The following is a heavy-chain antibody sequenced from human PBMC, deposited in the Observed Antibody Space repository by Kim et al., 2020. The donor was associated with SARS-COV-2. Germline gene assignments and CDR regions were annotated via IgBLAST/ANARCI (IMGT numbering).Heavy chain of an antibody. D-gene: IGHD3-3*01. CDR3: ARGNDFWDPGWFDP. J-gene: IGHJ5*02. Sequence: GGSLRLSCAASGFTFSSYSMNWVRQAPGKGLEWVSSISSSSSYIYYADSVKGRFTISRDNAKNSLYLQMNSLRAEDTAVYYCARGNDFWDPGWFDPWGQGTLVTVSS. CDR1: GFTFSSYS. CDR2: ISSSSSYI. V-gene: IGHV3-21*01.